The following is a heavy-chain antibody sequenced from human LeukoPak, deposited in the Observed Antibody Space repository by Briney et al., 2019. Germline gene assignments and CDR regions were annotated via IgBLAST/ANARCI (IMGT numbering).Heavy chain of an antibody. D-gene: IGHD1-26*01. CDR3: AREWELLGYYYYGMDV. Sequence: PGGSLRLSCAASGLTVSSNYMTWVRQAPGKGLEWVSVIYSGGSTYYADSVKGRFTISRDNSKNTLYLQMNSLRAEDTAVYYCAREWELLGYYYYGMDVWGQGTTVTVSS. CDR2: IYSGGST. J-gene: IGHJ6*02. V-gene: IGHV3-53*01. CDR1: GLTVSSNY.